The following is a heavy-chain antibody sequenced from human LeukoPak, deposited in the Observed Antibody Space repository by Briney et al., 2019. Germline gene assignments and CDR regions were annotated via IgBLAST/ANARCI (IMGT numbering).Heavy chain of an antibody. Sequence: ASVKVSCKASGYTFTGYYIHWVRQAPGQGLEWMGWINPNSGGTNYAQKFRGRVTMTRDTSISTAYMELSRLRSDDTAVYYCARDYRPSILITTTITLPGGWFDPWGQGTLVTVSS. CDR1: GYTFTGYY. D-gene: IGHD1-14*01. J-gene: IGHJ5*02. CDR2: INPNSGGT. V-gene: IGHV1-2*02. CDR3: ARDYRPSILITTTITLPGGWFDP.